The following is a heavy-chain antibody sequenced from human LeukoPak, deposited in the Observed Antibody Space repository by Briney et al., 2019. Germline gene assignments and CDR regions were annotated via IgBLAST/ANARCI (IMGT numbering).Heavy chain of an antibody. D-gene: IGHD6-6*01. CDR2: ISSSRSYI. J-gene: IGHJ4*02. V-gene: IGHV3-21*01. Sequence: PGGSLRLSCAASGFTFSSYSMNWVRQAPGKGLEWVSFISSSRSYIYYADSVKGRFTISRDNARNSLYLQMNSLRAEDTAVYYCASVEYSSSPIDYWGQGTLVTVSS. CDR3: ASVEYSSSPIDY. CDR1: GFTFSSYS.